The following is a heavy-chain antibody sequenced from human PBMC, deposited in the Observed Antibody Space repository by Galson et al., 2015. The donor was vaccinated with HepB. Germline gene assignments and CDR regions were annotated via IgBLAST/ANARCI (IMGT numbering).Heavy chain of an antibody. CDR2: IRGKAHGGTT. CDR3: SRPLSTTSYYCYGVDV. V-gene: IGHV3-49*03. CDR1: GSTFGDHA. D-gene: IGHD1-1*01. J-gene: IGHJ6*02. Sequence: LRLSCAASGSTFGDHAMSWFRQAPGKGLEWVGFIRGKAHGGTTEYAASVKGRFTISRDDSKSIAYLQMNSLKTEDTAVYYCSRPLSTTSYYCYGVDVWGQGTTVTVSS.